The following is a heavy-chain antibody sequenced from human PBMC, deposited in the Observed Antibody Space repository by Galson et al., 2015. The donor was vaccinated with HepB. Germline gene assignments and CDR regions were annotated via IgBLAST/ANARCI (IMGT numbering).Heavy chain of an antibody. D-gene: IGHD3-10*01. V-gene: IGHV3-30*04. CDR1: GFTFSSYA. Sequence: SLRLSCAASGFTFSSYAMHWVRQAPGKGLEWVAVISYDGSNKYYADSVKGRFTISRDNSKNTLYLQMNSLRAEDTAVYYCARVRVRGVIITPFDYWGQGTLVTVSS. CDR2: ISYDGSNK. J-gene: IGHJ4*02. CDR3: ARVRVRGVIITPFDY.